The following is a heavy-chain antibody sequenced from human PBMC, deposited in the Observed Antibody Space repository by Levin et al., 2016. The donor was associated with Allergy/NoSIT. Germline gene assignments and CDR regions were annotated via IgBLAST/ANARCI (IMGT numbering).Heavy chain of an antibody. CDR2: INPYNGDT. D-gene: IGHD4-17*01. CDR3: ARANSDYGDYVERYHYGMDV. J-gene: IGHJ6*02. V-gene: IGHV1-18*01. Sequence: WVRQAPGQGLEWMGWINPYNGDTNYAQKLRDRVTMTTDTSTYTAYMELRSLRSDDTAMYYCARANSDYGDYVERYHYGMDVWGQGTTVTVSS.